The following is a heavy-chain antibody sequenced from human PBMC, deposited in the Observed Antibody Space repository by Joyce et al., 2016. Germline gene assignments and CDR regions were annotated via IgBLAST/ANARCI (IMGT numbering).Heavy chain of an antibody. Sequence: EVQLVESGGGLVKPGRSLRLSCTSSGFIFGDYAMSWFRQARGNGLGWVGFIRSKAYGGTNDYAASVKGRFTISRDDSKSIAYLQMNSLKTEDTAVYYCTRIGDCSGGSCYEGWFDPWGQGTLVTVSS. D-gene: IGHD2-15*01. V-gene: IGHV3-49*05. J-gene: IGHJ5*02. CDR1: GFIFGDYA. CDR3: TRIGDCSGGSCYEGWFDP. CDR2: IRSKAYGGTN.